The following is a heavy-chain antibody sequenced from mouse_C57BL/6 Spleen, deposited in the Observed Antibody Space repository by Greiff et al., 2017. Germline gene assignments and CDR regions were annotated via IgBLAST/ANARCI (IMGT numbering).Heavy chain of an antibody. Sequence: EVKLMESGGGLVKPGGSLKLSCAASGFTFSSYAMSWVRQTPEKRLEWVATISDGGSYTYYPDNVKGRFTISRDNAKNNLYLQMSHLKSEDTAMYYCARDLPIQGNAMDYWGQGTSVTVSS. J-gene: IGHJ4*01. D-gene: IGHD6-1*01. V-gene: IGHV5-4*01. CDR3: ARDLPIQGNAMDY. CDR1: GFTFSSYA. CDR2: ISDGGSYT.